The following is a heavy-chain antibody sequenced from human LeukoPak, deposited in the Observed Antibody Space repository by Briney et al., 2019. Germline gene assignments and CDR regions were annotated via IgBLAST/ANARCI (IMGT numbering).Heavy chain of an antibody. D-gene: IGHD5-12*01. CDR2: ISASDGRT. CDR1: GFTFSNYA. J-gene: IGHJ4*02. Sequence: GRSLRLSCAASGFTFSNYALNWVRQAPGKGLEWVSTISASDGRTYYADSVKGRFTISRDNSKNTLYLQMNSLRVEDTAIYYCAKAPGYSGYNGDDYWGQGTLVTVSS. V-gene: IGHV3-23*01. CDR3: AKAPGYSGYNGDDY.